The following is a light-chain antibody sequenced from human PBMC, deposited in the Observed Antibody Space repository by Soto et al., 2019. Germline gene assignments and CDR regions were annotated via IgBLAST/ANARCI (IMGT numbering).Light chain of an antibody. CDR3: QHYNSYSEA. Sequence: IQMTQSPSTLSASVGDRVTITCRASQTISSWLAWYQQKPGKAPKLLIYKASTLKGGVPSRFSGSGSGTEFTLTISSLQPDDFATYYCQHYNSYSEAFGQGTKV. J-gene: IGKJ1*01. CDR1: QTISSW. CDR2: KAS. V-gene: IGKV1-5*03.